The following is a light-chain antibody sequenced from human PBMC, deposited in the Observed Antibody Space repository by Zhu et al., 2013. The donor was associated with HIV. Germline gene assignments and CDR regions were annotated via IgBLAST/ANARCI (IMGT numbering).Light chain of an antibody. CDR1: NSNIGSNT. CDR2: SNN. V-gene: IGLV1-44*01. Sequence: QSVLTQPPSASGTPGQRVTISCSGSNSNIGSNTINWYQQLPGTAPKLLIYSNNQRPSGVPDRFSGSKSGTSASLAISGLQSEDEADYYCCSYVTGEVSVVFGGGTKLTVL. CDR3: CSYVTGEVSVV. J-gene: IGLJ2*01.